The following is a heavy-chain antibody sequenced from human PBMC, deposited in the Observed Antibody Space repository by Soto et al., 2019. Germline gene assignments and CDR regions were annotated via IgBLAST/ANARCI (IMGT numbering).Heavy chain of an antibody. D-gene: IGHD6-6*01. CDR3: ARDKRSSSRDLDY. V-gene: IGHV1-69*13. Sequence: SVKVSCKDSGGTNSSYAISWVRQSTGQGLEWMGGIIPIFGTANYAQKFQGRVTITADESTSTAYMELSSLRSEDTAVYYCARDKRSSSRDLDYWGQGTLVTVSS. J-gene: IGHJ4*02. CDR1: GGTNSSYA. CDR2: IIPIFGTA.